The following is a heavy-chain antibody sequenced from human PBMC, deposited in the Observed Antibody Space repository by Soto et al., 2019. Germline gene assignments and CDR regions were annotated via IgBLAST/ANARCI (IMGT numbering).Heavy chain of an antibody. D-gene: IGHD4-17*01. J-gene: IGHJ4*02. CDR3: ARRYGGNLEY. Sequence: LSLTCAVSGGSISSGGYSWSWIRQPPGKGLEWIGYMYHSGSTYYNPSLKSRVTISIDTSKNQFSLKLSSVTAADTAVYYCARRYGGNLEYWGQGTLVTVSS. CDR1: GGSISSGGYS. V-gene: IGHV4-30-2*01. CDR2: MYHSGST.